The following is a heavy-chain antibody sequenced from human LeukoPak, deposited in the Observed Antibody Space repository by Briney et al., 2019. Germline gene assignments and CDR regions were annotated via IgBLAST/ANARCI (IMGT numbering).Heavy chain of an antibody. V-gene: IGHV4-61*01. CDR3: AREQWLVRGSYFDY. CDR2: IYYSGSS. D-gene: IGHD6-19*01. J-gene: IGHJ4*02. CDR1: GGSVSSDSYY. Sequence: SETLSLTCTVSGGSVSSDSYYWSWIRQPPGKGLEWVGYIYYSGSSKLNPSLKSRITISIDTSKNQFSLKLSSVTAADTAVYYCAREQWLVRGSYFDYWGQGTLVTVSS.